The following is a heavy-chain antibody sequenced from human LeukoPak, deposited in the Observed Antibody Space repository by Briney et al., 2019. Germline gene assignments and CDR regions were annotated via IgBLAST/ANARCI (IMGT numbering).Heavy chain of an antibody. V-gene: IGHV3-30-3*01. CDR3: ARDNGYSNGHAFDS. CDR1: GFTFSSHS. Sequence: PGRSLRLSCAASGFTFSSHSMHWVRQAPGKGLEWVALTLYDGSNTYYSHSVKGRFTISRDDSKNTLCLQMNSLRPEDTAVYYCARDNGYSNGHAFDSWGQGIMVTVSS. CDR2: TLYDGSNT. J-gene: IGHJ4*02. D-gene: IGHD5-18*01.